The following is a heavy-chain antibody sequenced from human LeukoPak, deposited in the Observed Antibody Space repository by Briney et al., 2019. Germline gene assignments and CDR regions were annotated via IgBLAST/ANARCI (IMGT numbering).Heavy chain of an antibody. CDR1: GGTFSSYA. CDR3: AKGGEYCGGDCSYFDY. CDR2: INPSGGST. J-gene: IGHJ4*02. Sequence: VSVKVSCKASGGTFSSYAISWVRQAPGQGLEWMGIINPSGGSTSYAQKFQGRVTMTRDTSTSTVYMELSSLRSEDTAVYYCAKGGEYCGGDCSYFDYWGQGTLVTVSS. D-gene: IGHD2-21*02. V-gene: IGHV1-46*01.